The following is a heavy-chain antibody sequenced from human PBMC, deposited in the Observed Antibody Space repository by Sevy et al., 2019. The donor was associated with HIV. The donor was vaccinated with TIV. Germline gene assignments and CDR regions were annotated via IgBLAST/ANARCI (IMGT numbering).Heavy chain of an antibody. CDR1: GFTFSDYY. CDR3: ATENTMIEEPGWFDP. V-gene: IGHV3-11*01. CDR2: IRRSGSTI. Sequence: GGSLKLSCAASGFTFSDYYMSWIRQAPGKGLEWVSYIRRSGSTINYADSVKGRFTISRDNAKNSLYLQINSLRAEDTAVYYCATENTMIEEPGWFDPWGQGTLVTVSS. J-gene: IGHJ5*02. D-gene: IGHD3-22*01.